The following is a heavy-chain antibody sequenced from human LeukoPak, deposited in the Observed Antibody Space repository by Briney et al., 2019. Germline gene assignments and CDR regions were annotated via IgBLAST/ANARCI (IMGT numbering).Heavy chain of an antibody. V-gene: IGHV3-30*04. Sequence: GGSLRLSCAASGFTFSSYPMHWVRQAPGKGLEWVAVISYDGTTKYYADSVKGRFTISRDNSNNTLYLQMNSLRVEDTALYYCALTGGYSGAYYDFDYWGQGALVTVSS. J-gene: IGHJ4*02. CDR3: ALTGGYSGAYYDFDY. CDR1: GFTFSSYP. CDR2: ISYDGTTK. D-gene: IGHD1-26*01.